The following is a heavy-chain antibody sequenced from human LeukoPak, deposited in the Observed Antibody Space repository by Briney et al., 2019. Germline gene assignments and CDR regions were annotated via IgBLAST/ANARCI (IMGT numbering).Heavy chain of an antibody. D-gene: IGHD3-22*01. Sequence: SETLSLTCAVSGGSVSSDTWWTWVRQPPGEGLEWIGEIYHRGSTNDNPSLRGRVTISLDKSKNQFSLQLSSVTAADTAVYYCATRNYYDSTGYYNYWGQGTLVTVSS. CDR1: GGSVSSDTW. V-gene: IGHV4-4*02. CDR3: ATRNYYDSTGYYNY. J-gene: IGHJ4*02. CDR2: IYHRGST.